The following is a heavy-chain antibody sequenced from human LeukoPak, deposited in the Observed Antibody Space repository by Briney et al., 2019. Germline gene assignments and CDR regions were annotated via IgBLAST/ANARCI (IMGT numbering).Heavy chain of an antibody. J-gene: IGHJ6*03. CDR1: GFTFSSYS. D-gene: IGHD2-2*02. Sequence: GGSLRLSCAASGFTFSSYSMNWVRQAPGKGLEWVSYISSSSSTIYYADSVKGRFTISRDNAKNSPYLQMNSLRAEDTAVYYCARGDCSSTSCYTEFKGYMDVWGKGTTVTVSS. CDR2: ISSSSSTI. CDR3: ARGDCSSTSCYTEFKGYMDV. V-gene: IGHV3-48*04.